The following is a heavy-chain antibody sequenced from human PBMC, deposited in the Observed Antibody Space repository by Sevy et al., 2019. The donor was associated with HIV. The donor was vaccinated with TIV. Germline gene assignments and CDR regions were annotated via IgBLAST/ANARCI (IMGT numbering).Heavy chain of an antibody. D-gene: IGHD6-19*01. CDR2: ISWNSGTI. J-gene: IGHJ4*02. Sequence: GGSLRLSCAASGFNFDDYAMHWVRQAPGKGLEWVSGISWNSGTIDYADSVKGRFTISRDNAKNSLHLQMNSLRAEDTALYYCVKDRNIIAVPGSGFDYWGQGILVTVSS. V-gene: IGHV3-9*01. CDR1: GFNFDDYA. CDR3: VKDRNIIAVPGSGFDY.